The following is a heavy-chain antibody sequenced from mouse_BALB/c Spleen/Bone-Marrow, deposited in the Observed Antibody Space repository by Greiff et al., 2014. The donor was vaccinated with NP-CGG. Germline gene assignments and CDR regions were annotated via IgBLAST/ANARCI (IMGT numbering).Heavy chain of an antibody. D-gene: IGHD1-1*01. CDR3: ARGGYGSTFYFDY. V-gene: IGHV1S34*01. J-gene: IGHJ2*01. CDR1: GYSFTGYY. Sequence: LVKTGASVKISCKASGYSFTGYYIHWVTQSHGKSLAWIGYISCYNGATSYNQKFKGKATFTVDTSSSTAYMQFNSLTSEDSAVYYCARGGYGSTFYFDYWGQGTTLTVSS. CDR2: ISCYNGAT.